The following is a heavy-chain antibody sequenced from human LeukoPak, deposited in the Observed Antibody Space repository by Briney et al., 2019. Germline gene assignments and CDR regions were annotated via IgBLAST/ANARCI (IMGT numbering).Heavy chain of an antibody. V-gene: IGHV3-21*01. J-gene: IGHJ4*02. Sequence: PGGSLRLSCAASGFTFSSYSMNWVRQAPGKGLEWVSSISRSSSYIYYADSVKGRFTISRDNAKNSLYLQMNSLRAEDTAVYYCAKDSLRTLPAASFDYWGQGTLVTVSS. D-gene: IGHD2-2*01. CDR2: ISRSSSYI. CDR3: AKDSLRTLPAASFDY. CDR1: GFTFSSYS.